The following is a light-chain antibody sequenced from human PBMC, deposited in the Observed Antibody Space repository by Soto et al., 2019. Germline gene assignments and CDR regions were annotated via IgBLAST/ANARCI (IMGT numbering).Light chain of an antibody. CDR3: QKYNSAPWT. CDR1: QGISNY. Sequence: DIQMTQSPSSLSASVGDRVTITCRASQGISNYLAWYQQKPAKVPKLLIYAASTLQSGVPSRFSSSRSGTDFTLTISSLQPEDVATYYCQKYNSAPWTFGQGTKVEIK. CDR2: AAS. V-gene: IGKV1-27*01. J-gene: IGKJ1*01.